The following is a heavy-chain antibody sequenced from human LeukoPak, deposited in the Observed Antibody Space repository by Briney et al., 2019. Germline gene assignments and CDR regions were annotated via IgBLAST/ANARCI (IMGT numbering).Heavy chain of an antibody. V-gene: IGHV4-38-2*02. D-gene: IGHD4-23*01. CDR2: MHHSGST. Sequence: PSETLSLTCSVSLYAMNSGYYWGWIRQSPGKGLEWIGSMHHSGSTDFNPSLRSRVTISVDTSKNQFSLKLNSVTAADTAVYYCARHGGWYFDLWGRDTLVTVSS. J-gene: IGHJ2*01. CDR3: ARHGGWYFDL. CDR1: LYAMNSGYY.